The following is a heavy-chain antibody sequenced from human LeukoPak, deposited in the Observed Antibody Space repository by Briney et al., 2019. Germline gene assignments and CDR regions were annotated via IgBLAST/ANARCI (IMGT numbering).Heavy chain of an antibody. CDR1: GCTFTSYD. CDR3: ARKGETSNTDY. D-gene: IGHD3-16*01. V-gene: IGHV1-8*01. J-gene: IGHJ4*02. CDR2: MNPNSGNT. Sequence: GASVKVSCKASGCTFTSYDINWVRQATGQGLEWMGWMNPNSGNTGYAQKFQGRATMTRNTSISTAYMELSSLRSEDTAVYYCARKGETSNTDYWGQGTLVTVSS.